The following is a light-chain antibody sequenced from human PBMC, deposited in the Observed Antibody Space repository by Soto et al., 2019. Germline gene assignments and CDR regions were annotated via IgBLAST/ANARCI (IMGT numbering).Light chain of an antibody. J-gene: IGLJ1*01. CDR2: AVS. V-gene: IGLV2-8*01. CDR1: SSDVGGYNY. CDR3: SSYAGSNTFV. Sequence: QSVLTQPPSASRSPGQSVTISCTGTSSDVGGYNYVSWYQQHPGKAPKLMIYAVSKRPSGVPDRFSGSKPGNTASLTVSGLQAEDAADYYCSSYAGSNTFVFGTGTKVTVL.